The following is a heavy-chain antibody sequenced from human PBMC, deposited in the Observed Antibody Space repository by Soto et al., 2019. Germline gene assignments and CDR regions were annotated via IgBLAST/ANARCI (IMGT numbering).Heavy chain of an antibody. CDR3: AREGVGARGMDV. CDR1: GFTFSSYA. V-gene: IGHV3-30-3*01. D-gene: IGHD2-15*01. CDR2: ISYDGSNK. Sequence: VQLLESGGGWVQPGGSLRLSCAASGFTFSSYAMSWVRQAPGKGLEWVAVISYDGSNKYYADSVKGRFTISRDNSKNTLYLQMNSLRAEDTAVYYCAREGVGARGMDVWGQGTTVTVSS. J-gene: IGHJ6*02.